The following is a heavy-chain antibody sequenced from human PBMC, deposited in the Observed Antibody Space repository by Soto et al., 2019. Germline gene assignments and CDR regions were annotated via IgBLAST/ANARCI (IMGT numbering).Heavy chain of an antibody. Sequence: SETLSLTCTVSGGSISSYYWSWIRQHPGKGLEWIGYIYYSGSTYYNPSLKSRVTISVDTSKNQFSLKLSSVTAADTAVYYCARDRVVGPAARMFDYWGQGTLVTVSS. CDR3: ARDRVVGPAARMFDY. D-gene: IGHD2-2*01. CDR2: IYYSGST. CDR1: GGSISSYY. V-gene: IGHV4-59*06. J-gene: IGHJ4*02.